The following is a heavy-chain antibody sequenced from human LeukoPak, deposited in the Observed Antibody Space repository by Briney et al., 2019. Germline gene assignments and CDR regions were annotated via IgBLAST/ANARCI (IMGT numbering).Heavy chain of an antibody. D-gene: IGHD2-15*01. Sequence: GASVKVSCKASGYTYTSYGVSWVRQAPGQGLEGMGWISAYNGNTSYAQKLQGRVTMTTDTSTSTAYMELRSLRSDDTAVYYCASGVVVARFDYWGQGTLVTVSS. CDR3: ASGVVVARFDY. CDR2: ISAYNGNT. J-gene: IGHJ4*02. V-gene: IGHV1-18*04. CDR1: GYTYTSYG.